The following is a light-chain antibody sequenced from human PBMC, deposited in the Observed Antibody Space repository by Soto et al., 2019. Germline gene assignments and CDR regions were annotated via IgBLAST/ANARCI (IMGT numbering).Light chain of an antibody. V-gene: IGLV1-44*01. Sequence: QSALTQPPSASGTPGQRVTISCSGSSSNVGSYFVNWYLHIPGAAPKRLIYSDGRRPSGVPDRFSGSKSGPSASLAISGLQSEDEADYYCAAWDVSLNGYVFGTGTKV. CDR2: SDG. J-gene: IGLJ1*01. CDR1: SSNVGSYF. CDR3: AAWDVSLNGYV.